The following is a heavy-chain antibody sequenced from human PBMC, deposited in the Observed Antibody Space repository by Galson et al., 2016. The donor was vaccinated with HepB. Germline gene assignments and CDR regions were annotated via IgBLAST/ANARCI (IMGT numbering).Heavy chain of an antibody. Sequence: SLRLSCAASGFTFSSYAMHWVRQAPGKGLEWVAVISYDGSNKYYADSVKGRFTISRDNSKNTLYLQMNSLRAEDTAVYYCAKGLYKWRKMIFGVGIWGRGTLVTVSS. V-gene: IGHV3-30-3*01. CDR3: AKGLYKWRKMIFGVGI. CDR1: GFTFSSYA. D-gene: IGHD3-3*01. CDR2: ISYDGSNK. J-gene: IGHJ2*01.